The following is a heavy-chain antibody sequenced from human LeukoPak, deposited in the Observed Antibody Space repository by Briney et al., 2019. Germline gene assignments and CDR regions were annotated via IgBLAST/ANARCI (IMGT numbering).Heavy chain of an antibody. J-gene: IGHJ3*02. CDR1: GYTFTSYG. CDR2: ISAYNGNT. V-gene: IGHV1-18*01. CDR3: ARDHYYDSSGSPPDAFDI. Sequence: GASVNVSCKASGYTFTSYGISWVRQAPGQGLEWMGWISAYNGNTNYAQKLQGRVTMTTDTSTSTAYMELRSLRSDDTAVYYCARDHYYDSSGSPPDAFDIWGQGTMVTVSS. D-gene: IGHD3-22*01.